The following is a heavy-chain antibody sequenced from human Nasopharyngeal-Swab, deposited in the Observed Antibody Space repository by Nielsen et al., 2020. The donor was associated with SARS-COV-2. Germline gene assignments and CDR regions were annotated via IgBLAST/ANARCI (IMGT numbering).Heavy chain of an antibody. CDR1: GLTVSNNY. V-gene: IGHV3-66*02. CDR3: VRLSIATAGVDY. J-gene: IGHJ4*02. D-gene: IGHD6-13*01. CDR2: IYNTGKT. Sequence: GESLKISCAASGLTVSNNYMTWVRQAPGKGLEWVSVIYNTGKTYYADSVKGRFTLSRDNSKNTLFLQMNSLRSEDTAVFYCVRLSIATAGVDYWGQGTLVTVSS.